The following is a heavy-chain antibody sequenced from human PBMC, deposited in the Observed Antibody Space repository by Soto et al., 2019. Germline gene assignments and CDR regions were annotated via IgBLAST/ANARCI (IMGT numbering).Heavy chain of an antibody. CDR3: AKDQGIAASHGID. D-gene: IGHD6-13*01. CDR2: ISNDGSDK. V-gene: IGHV3-30*18. J-gene: IGHJ3*01. CDR1: GFTFNKYG. Sequence: QVQLVESGGGVVQPGRSLRLSCAASGFTFNKYGMPSVRQAPGKGLERVATISNDGSDKYYADSVKGRLTIARDNSKNTVYLQMNSLRAEETAVYYCAKDQGIAASHGIDWGQGTMVTVSS.